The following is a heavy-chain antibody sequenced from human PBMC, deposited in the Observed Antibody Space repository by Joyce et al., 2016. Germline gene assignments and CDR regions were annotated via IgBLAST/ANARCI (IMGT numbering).Heavy chain of an antibody. CDR1: GFSVSTNY. J-gene: IGHJ6*02. V-gene: IGHV3-53*01. D-gene: IGHD4-17*01. CDR3: VRDWTTVNYYGMDV. Sequence: EVQLVESGGDLIQPGGSLRLPCIASGFSVSTNYISWVRQAPGKGLEWVSVIYNGGTTYYADSVRGRFTISKDNSKNTVYLQMTSLRVEDTAVYYCVRDWTTVNYYGMDVWGQGTTVLVSS. CDR2: IYNGGTT.